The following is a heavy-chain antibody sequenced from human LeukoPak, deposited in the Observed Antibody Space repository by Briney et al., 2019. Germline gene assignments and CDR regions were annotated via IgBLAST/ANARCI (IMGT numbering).Heavy chain of an antibody. J-gene: IGHJ4*02. CDR2: IYYSGST. CDR1: GGSISSGGYY. V-gene: IGHV4-31*03. Sequence: SETLSLTCTVSGGSISSGGYYWGWIRQHPGKGLEWIGYIYYSGSTYYNPSLKSRVTISVDTSKNQFSLKLSSVTAADTAVYYCARAANPHYYGSGSYFDYWGQGTLVTVSS. CDR3: ARAANPHYYGSGSYFDY. D-gene: IGHD3-10*01.